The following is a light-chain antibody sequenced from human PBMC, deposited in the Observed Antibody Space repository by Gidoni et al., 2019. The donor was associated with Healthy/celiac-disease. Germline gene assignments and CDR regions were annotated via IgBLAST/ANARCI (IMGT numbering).Light chain of an antibody. V-gene: IGLV2-23*02. CDR2: EVN. J-gene: IGLJ1*01. CDR3: SSYAPTSPYV. Sequence: QSALTQPASVSGSPGQSITISCTGASNNVGSYNLVSWYQQHPGKAPKLMIYEVNERPSGVSNRFSGSKSGNTASLTISGLQAEDEAHYYCSSYAPTSPYVFGTGTKVTVL. CDR1: SNNVGSYNL.